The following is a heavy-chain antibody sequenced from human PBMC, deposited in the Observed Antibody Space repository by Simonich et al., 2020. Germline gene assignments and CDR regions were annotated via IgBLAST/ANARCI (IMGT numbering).Heavy chain of an antibody. CDR3: ASGWDWGFSHMSDY. CDR1: GYTFTGYY. CDR2: NNPNSGGT. J-gene: IGHJ4*02. V-gene: IGHV1-2*02. D-gene: IGHD7-27*01. Sequence: QVQLVQSGAEVKKPGASVKVSCKASGYTFTGYYMHWVAQAPGQGLEWMGRNNPNSGGTNYAKKFQGRVTMTRDTSISTAYMELSRLRSDDTAVYYCASGWDWGFSHMSDYWGQGTLVTVSS.